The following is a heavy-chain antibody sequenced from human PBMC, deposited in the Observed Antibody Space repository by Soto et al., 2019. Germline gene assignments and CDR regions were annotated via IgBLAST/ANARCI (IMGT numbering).Heavy chain of an antibody. D-gene: IGHD3-3*01. Sequence: PSETLFLTCAVYGGSVSGYYWSLVCQARGKGLCWIGEINHSGSTNYNPSLKSRVTISVDTSKNQFSLKLSSVTAADTAVYYCARAPGLYYDFWSGYVGSHGMDVWGQGTTVTVSS. CDR2: INHSGST. CDR3: ARAPGLYYDFWSGYVGSHGMDV. CDR1: GGSVSGYY. J-gene: IGHJ6*02. V-gene: IGHV4-34*01.